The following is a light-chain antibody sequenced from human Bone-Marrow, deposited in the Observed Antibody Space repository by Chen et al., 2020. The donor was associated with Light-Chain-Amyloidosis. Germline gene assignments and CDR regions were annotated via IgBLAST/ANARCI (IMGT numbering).Light chain of an antibody. CDR3: QSADSSGTYEGI. CDR2: RDT. V-gene: IGLV3-25*03. CDR1: DLPTKY. Sequence: YELTQPPSVSVSPGTTARITCSGDDLPTKYAYWYQQKPGKAPVLVIHRDTERPSGISERFSGSSSGTTATLTISGVQAEDEDDYHCQSADSSGTYEGIFGGGTKLTVL. J-gene: IGLJ2*01.